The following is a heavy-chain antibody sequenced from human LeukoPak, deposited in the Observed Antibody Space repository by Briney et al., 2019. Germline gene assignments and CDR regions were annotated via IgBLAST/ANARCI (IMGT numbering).Heavy chain of an antibody. V-gene: IGHV4-59*01. CDR2: MYNSGST. D-gene: IGHD3-22*01. Sequence: ASETLSLTCTVSGGSISGSYWSWIRQPPGKGLEWIAYMYNSGSTNYNPSLKSRVTISIDTSKNQFSLKLSSLTAADTAIYYCAREGKYYYDSSGYSWGQGTPVTVSS. CDR1: GGSISGSY. J-gene: IGHJ4*02. CDR3: AREGKYYYDSSGYS.